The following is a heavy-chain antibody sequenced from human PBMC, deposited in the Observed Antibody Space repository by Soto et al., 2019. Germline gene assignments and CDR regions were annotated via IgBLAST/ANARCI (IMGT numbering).Heavy chain of an antibody. V-gene: IGHV1-2*04. D-gene: IGHD5-18*01. J-gene: IGHJ6*02. CDR3: ARALFGYGTRHRAKDYGMDV. Sequence: ASVKVSCKASGYTFTGYYMHWVRQAPGQGLEWMGWINPNSGGTNYAQKFQGWVTMTRDTSISTAYMELSRLRSNDTTEYYSARALFGYGTRHRAKDYGMDVWDQGTRVTVSS. CDR1: GYTFTGYY. CDR2: INPNSGGT.